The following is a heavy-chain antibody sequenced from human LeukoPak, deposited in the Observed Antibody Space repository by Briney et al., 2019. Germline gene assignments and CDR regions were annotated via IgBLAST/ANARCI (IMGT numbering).Heavy chain of an antibody. J-gene: IGHJ6*03. Sequence: ASVKVSCKASGHTFTSYGISWVRQAPGQGLEWMGWISAYNGNTNYAQKLQGRVTMTTDTSTSTAYMELRSLRSDDTAVYYCARARTRILYMDVWGKGTTVTVSS. CDR2: ISAYNGNT. V-gene: IGHV1-18*01. CDR3: ARARTRILYMDV. CDR1: GHTFTSYG. D-gene: IGHD1-7*01.